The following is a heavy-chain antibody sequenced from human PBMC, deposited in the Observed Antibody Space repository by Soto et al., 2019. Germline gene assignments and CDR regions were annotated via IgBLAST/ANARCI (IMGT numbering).Heavy chain of an antibody. CDR3: ARGRETTNNWFDP. CDR2: INHSGST. Sequence: SETLSLTCAVYGGSFSGYYWSWIRQPPGKGLEWIGEINHSGSTNYNPSLKSRVTISVDTSKNQFSLKLSSVTAADTAVYYCARGRETTNNWFDPWGQGTLVTVS. D-gene: IGHD1-7*01. V-gene: IGHV4-34*01. J-gene: IGHJ5*02. CDR1: GGSFSGYY.